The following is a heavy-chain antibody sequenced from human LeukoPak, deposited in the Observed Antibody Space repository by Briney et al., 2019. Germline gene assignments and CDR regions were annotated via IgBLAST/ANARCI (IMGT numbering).Heavy chain of an antibody. V-gene: IGHV3-21*01. Sequence: GGSLRLSCAASGFTFSSYSMNWVRQAPGKGLEWVSSISSSSSYIYYADSVKGRFTISRDNAKNSLYLQMNSLRAEDTAVYYCARDPVWGSYRSTTHFDYWGQGTLVTVSS. CDR3: ARDPVWGSYRSTTHFDY. CDR1: GFTFSSYS. CDR2: ISSSSSYI. D-gene: IGHD3-16*02. J-gene: IGHJ4*02.